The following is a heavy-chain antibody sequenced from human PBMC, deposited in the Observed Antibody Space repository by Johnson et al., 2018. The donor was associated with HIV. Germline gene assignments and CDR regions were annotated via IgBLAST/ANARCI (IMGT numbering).Heavy chain of an antibody. D-gene: IGHD2-2*01. CDR2: TRNKANSYTT. J-gene: IGHJ3*02. CDR1: GFSFSDYY. V-gene: IGHV3-72*01. CDR3: AVMTGIVVGPAVTSDDAFEI. Sequence: EVQLVESGGGLVQPGGSLRLSCAASGFSFSDYYMSWIRQAPGKGLEWVGRTRNKANSYTTEYAASVKGRFTISRDDSKNSLYLQMNSLPPEDTAVYYCAVMTGIVVGPAVTSDDAFEIWGQGTMVTVSS.